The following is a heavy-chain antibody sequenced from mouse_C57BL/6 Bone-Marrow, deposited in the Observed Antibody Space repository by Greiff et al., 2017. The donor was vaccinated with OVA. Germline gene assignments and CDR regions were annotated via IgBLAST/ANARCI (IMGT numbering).Heavy chain of an antibody. CDR1: GYAFTNYL. CDR2: INPGSGGT. J-gene: IGHJ4*01. Sequence: VQLQESGAELVRPGTSVKVSCKASGYAFTNYLIEWVKQRPGQGLEWIGVINPGSGGTNYNEKFKGKATLTADKSSSTAYMQLSSLTSEDSAVYFCARYGYDGPNAMDYWGQGTSVTVSS. V-gene: IGHV1-54*01. D-gene: IGHD2-2*01. CDR3: ARYGYDGPNAMDY.